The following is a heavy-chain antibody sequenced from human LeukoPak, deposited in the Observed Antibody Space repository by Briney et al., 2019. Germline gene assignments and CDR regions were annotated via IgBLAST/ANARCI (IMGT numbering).Heavy chain of an antibody. J-gene: IGHJ6*02. CDR1: GFTFDDYA. V-gene: IGHV3-9*01. D-gene: IGHD2-2*01. CDR2: ISWNSGSI. Sequence: GGSLRLSCAASGFTFDDYAMHWVRQAPGKGLEWVSGISWNSGSIGYADSVKGRFTISRDNAKNSLYLQMNSLRAEDTALYYCAKAYYCSSTSCYGMDVWGQGTTVTVSS. CDR3: AKAYYCSSTSCYGMDV.